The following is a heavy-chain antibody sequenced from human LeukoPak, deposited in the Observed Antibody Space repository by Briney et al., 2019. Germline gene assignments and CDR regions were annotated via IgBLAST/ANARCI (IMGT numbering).Heavy chain of an antibody. CDR2: ISAYNGNT. CDR3: AXXXXXXXXXXXCSRGAAFDI. D-gene: IGHD2-8*01. Sequence: ASVKVSCKASGYTFTSYGISWVRQAPGQGLEWMGWISAYNGNTNYAQKLQGRVTMTTDTSTSTAYMELRSLRSDDTAVYYCAXXXXXXXXXXXCSRGAAFDIWGQGTMVTVSS. J-gene: IGHJ3*02. CDR1: GYTFTSYG. V-gene: IGHV1-18*01.